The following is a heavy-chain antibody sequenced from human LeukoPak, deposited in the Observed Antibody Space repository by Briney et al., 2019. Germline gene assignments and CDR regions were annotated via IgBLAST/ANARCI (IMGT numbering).Heavy chain of an antibody. V-gene: IGHV3-48*03. D-gene: IGHD1-26*01. J-gene: IGHJ4*02. CDR1: GFTFSSYE. CDR2: ISSSGSTI. Sequence: TGGSLRLSCAASGFTFSSYEMNWVRQAPGKGLEWVSYISSSGSTIYYADSVKGRFTISRDNAKNSLYLQMNSLRAEDTAVYYCARKGHSGSYFDWGQGTLVIVSS. CDR3: ARKGHSGSYFD.